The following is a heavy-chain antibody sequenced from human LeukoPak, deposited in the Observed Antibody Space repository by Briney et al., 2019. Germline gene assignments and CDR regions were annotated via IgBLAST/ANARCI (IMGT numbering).Heavy chain of an antibody. CDR1: GFTFSSYA. V-gene: IGHV3-30-3*01. J-gene: IGHJ6*02. Sequence: GGSLRLSCAASGFTFSSYAMHWVRQAPGKGLEWVAVISYDGSNKYYADSVKGRFTISRDNSKNTLYLQMNSLRAEDTAVYYCAAERVTTFRYYYYGMDVWGQGTTVTVSS. CDR2: ISYDGSNK. CDR3: AAERVTTFRYYYYGMDV. D-gene: IGHD4-17*01.